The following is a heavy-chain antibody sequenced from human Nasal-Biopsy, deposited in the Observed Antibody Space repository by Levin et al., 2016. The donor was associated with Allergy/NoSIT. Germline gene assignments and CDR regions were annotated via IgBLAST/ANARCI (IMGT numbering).Heavy chain of an antibody. CDR3: ARSDEIAAYENGMDF. CDR1: GGSITSYY. Sequence: GSLRLSCTVSGGSITSYYWSWIRLPPGKGLEWIGYIHHSGARVDNPSLKGRVTMLEDTSKNQFSLKLSSVTAADTAVYYCARSDEIAAYENGMDFWGQGTTVTVSS. J-gene: IGHJ6*02. CDR2: IHHSGAR. V-gene: IGHV4-59*01. D-gene: IGHD6-6*01.